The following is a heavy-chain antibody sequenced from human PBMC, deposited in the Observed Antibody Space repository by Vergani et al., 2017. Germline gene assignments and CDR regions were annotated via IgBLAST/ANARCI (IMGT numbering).Heavy chain of an antibody. D-gene: IGHD6-13*01. CDR2: INHSGST. CDR3: ARDPGSSSWYDWFDP. J-gene: IGHJ5*02. Sequence: QVQLQQWGAGLLKPSETLSLTCAVYGGSFSGYYWSWIRQPPGKGLEWIGEINHSGSTNYNPSLKSRVTISVDTSKNQFSLKLSSVTAADTAVYYCARDPGSSSWYDWFDPWGQGTLVTVSS. CDR1: GGSFSGYY. V-gene: IGHV4-34*01.